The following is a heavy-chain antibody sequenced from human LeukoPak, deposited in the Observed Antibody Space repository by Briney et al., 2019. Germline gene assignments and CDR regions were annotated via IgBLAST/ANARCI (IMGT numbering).Heavy chain of an antibody. Sequence: GGSLRLSCAASGFTFSSYAMSWVRQAPGKGLEWVSAISGSGGSTYYADSVKGWFTISRDNSKNTLYLQMNSLRAEDTAVCYCAKGIAVAGPFDYWGQGTLVTVSS. CDR2: ISGSGGST. J-gene: IGHJ4*02. D-gene: IGHD6-19*01. V-gene: IGHV3-23*01. CDR1: GFTFSSYA. CDR3: AKGIAVAGPFDY.